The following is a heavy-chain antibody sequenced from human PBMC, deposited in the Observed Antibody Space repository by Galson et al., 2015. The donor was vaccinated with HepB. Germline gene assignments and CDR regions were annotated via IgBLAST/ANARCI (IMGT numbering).Heavy chain of an antibody. D-gene: IGHD1-26*01. J-gene: IGHJ3*02. CDR3: AVASGGANAFDI. CDR1: GFTFTSSA. CDR2: IVVGSGNT. Sequence: SVKVSCKASGFTFTSSAVQWVRQARGQRLEWIGWIVVGSGNTNYAQKFQERVTITRDMSTSTAYMELSSLRSEDTAVYYCAVASGGANAFDIWGQGTMVTVSS. V-gene: IGHV1-58*01.